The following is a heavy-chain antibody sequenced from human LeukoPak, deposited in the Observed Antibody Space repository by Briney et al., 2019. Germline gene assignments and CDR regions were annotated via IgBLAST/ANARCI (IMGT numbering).Heavy chain of an antibody. CDR3: ATGWARDSIGYGGY. V-gene: IGHV1-24*01. CDR2: FDPEDGET. CDR1: GYTFTGYY. J-gene: IGHJ4*02. Sequence: VASVKVSCKASGYTFTGYYMHWVRQAPGKGLEWMGGFDPEDGETIYAQKFQGRVTMTEDTSTDTAYMELSSLRSEDTAVYYCATGWARDSIGYGGYWGQGTLVTVSS. D-gene: IGHD3-22*01.